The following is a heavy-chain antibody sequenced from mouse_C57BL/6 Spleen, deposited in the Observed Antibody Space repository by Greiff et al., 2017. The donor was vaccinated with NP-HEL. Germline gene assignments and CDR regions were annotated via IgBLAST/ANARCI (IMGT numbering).Heavy chain of an antibody. D-gene: IGHD1-1*01. CDR3: ARGGYYGSSYVPWFAY. J-gene: IGHJ3*01. Sequence: DVQLQESGPGMVKPSQSLSLTCTVTGYSITSGYDWHWIRHFPGNKLEWMGYISYSGSTNYNPSLKSRISITHDTSKNHFFLKLNSVTTEDTATYYCARGGYYGSSYVPWFAYWGQGTLVTVSA. CDR2: ISYSGST. V-gene: IGHV3-1*01. CDR1: GYSITSGYD.